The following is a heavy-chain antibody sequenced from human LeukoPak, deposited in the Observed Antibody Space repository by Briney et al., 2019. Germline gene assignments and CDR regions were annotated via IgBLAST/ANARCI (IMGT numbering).Heavy chain of an antibody. Sequence: GGSLRLSCAASGFSFSTYTMHWVRQAPGKGLEWVAVISYDGSNEYYADSVKGRFTISRDNSKNTLYLQMNSLRAEDTAVYYCARAGSGVVLRFFDWLLHYFDYWAREPWSPSPQ. CDR1: GFSFSTYT. V-gene: IGHV3-30*04. D-gene: IGHD3-9*01. CDR3: ARAGSGVVLRFFDWLLHYFDY. CDR2: ISYDGSNE. J-gene: IGHJ4*02.